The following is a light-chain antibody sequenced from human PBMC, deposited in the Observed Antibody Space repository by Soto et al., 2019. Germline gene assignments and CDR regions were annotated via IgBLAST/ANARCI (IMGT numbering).Light chain of an antibody. Sequence: EIVMTQSPATLSVSPGERATLSCRASQSVGNYLAWYQQKPGQAPRLLMYGTSTRATGIPARFSGSGSGTEFTPTTRRLPSQDFAGSYCQRPNKWPLTFGQGTRLEIK. CDR1: QSVGNY. CDR2: GTS. CDR3: QRPNKWPLT. J-gene: IGKJ2*01. V-gene: IGKV3-15*01.